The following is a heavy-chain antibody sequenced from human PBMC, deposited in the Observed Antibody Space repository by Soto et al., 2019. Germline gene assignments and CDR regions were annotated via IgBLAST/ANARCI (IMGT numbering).Heavy chain of an antibody. CDR2: INTGSGYT. CDR1: GYTFSNYA. Sequence: TVRVSCKTSGYTFSNYAISWVRQAPGQGLEWMGWINTGSGYTNYAHDRVTMTKDAATYTAYLEVTSLRSDDTAIYYCARDRVYTGGSDADYWGQGTLVTVSS. D-gene: IGHD2-8*02. V-gene: IGHV1-18*01. CDR3: ARDRVYTGGSDADY. J-gene: IGHJ4*02.